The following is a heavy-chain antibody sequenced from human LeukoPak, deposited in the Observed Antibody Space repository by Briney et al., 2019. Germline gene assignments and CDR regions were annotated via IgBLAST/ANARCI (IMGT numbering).Heavy chain of an antibody. D-gene: IGHD6-6*01. CDR2: IYYSGST. CDR1: GGSISGYY. Sequence: PSETLSLTCTVSGGSISGYYWSWIRQPPGKGLEWIGYIYYSGSTNYNPSLKSRVTISVDTSKNQFSLKLSSVTAADTAVYYCAREGSSSLFDIWGQGTMVTVSS. CDR3: AREGSSSLFDI. J-gene: IGHJ3*02. V-gene: IGHV4-59*01.